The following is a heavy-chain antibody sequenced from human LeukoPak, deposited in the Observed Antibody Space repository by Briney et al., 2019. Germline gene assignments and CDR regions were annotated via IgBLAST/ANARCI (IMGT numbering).Heavy chain of an antibody. CDR3: ATRGD. Sequence: PSETLSLTCAVHAGSFSNYYWSWIRQPPGKGLEWIGEINNRGRTNYNPSLMSRVTISVDKSKNQFSLKLSSVTAAATAVYYCATRGDWGQGTLVTVSS. J-gene: IGHJ4*02. V-gene: IGHV4-34*01. CDR2: INNRGRT. CDR1: AGSFSNYY.